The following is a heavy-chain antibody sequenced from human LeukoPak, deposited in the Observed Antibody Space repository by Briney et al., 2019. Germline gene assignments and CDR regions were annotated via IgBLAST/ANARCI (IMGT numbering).Heavy chain of an antibody. Sequence: GGSLRLSCAASGFTFSRYWMNWVRQAPGKGLEWLAYIKEDGSQKYYVDSVEGRFTISRDNAKNSLYLQMNSLRAEDTAVYYCARVLSSREFGDCFDRWGQGTLVTVSS. CDR1: GFTFSRYW. J-gene: IGHJ4*02. D-gene: IGHD3-10*01. V-gene: IGHV3-7*01. CDR2: IKEDGSQK. CDR3: ARVLSSREFGDCFDR.